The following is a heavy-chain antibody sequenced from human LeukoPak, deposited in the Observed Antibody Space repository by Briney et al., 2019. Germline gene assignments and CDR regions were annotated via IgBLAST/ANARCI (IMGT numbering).Heavy chain of an antibody. Sequence: GGSLRLSCAASGFTFSSYEMNWVRQAPGKGLEWVSYISSSGSTIYYADSVKGRFTISRDNAKNSLYLQMNSLRAEDTAVYYCARELKRDFDYWGQGTLVTASS. V-gene: IGHV3-48*03. D-gene: IGHD5-24*01. J-gene: IGHJ4*02. CDR3: ARELKRDFDY. CDR1: GFTFSSYE. CDR2: ISSSGSTI.